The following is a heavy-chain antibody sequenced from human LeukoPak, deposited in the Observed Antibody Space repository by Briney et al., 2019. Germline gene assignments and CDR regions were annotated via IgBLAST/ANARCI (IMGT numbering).Heavy chain of an antibody. Sequence: GSLRLSCAASGFTFSSYSMNWVRQAPGKGLEWISYISYDSMIKYYADSVRGRFTISRDSAKDSLYLQMHSLRAEDTAVYYCVRDNPRCCGVIPANIDDYWGQGTLVTVSS. D-gene: IGHD3-16*02. CDR1: GFTFSSYS. CDR3: VRDNPRCCGVIPANIDDY. V-gene: IGHV3-48*01. J-gene: IGHJ4*02. CDR2: ISYDSMIK.